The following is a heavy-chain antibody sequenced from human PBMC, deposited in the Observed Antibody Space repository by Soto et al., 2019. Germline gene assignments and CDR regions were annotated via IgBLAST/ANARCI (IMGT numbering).Heavy chain of an antibody. V-gene: IGHV3-30*18. CDR3: AKATHRRYYYGMDV. J-gene: IGHJ6*02. CDR2: ISYDGSNK. CDR1: GFTFSIYG. Sequence: SLRLSCAASGFTFSIYGMHWVRQAPGKGLEWVAVISYDGSNKYYADSVKGRFTISRDNSKNTLYLQMNSLRAEDTAVYYCAKATHRRYYYGMDVWGQGTTVTVSS. D-gene: IGHD3-10*01.